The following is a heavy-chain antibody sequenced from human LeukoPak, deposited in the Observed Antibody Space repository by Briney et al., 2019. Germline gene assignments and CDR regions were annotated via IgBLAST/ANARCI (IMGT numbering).Heavy chain of an antibody. Sequence: GESLKISCKGSGYSFTSYWIGWVRRMPGKGLEWMGIIYPGDSDTRYSPSFQGQVTISADKSISTAYLQWSSLKASDTAMYYCARPGYSSSWCAYYFDYWGQGTLVTVSS. V-gene: IGHV5-51*01. D-gene: IGHD6-13*01. J-gene: IGHJ4*02. CDR3: ARPGYSSSWCAYYFDY. CDR1: GYSFTSYW. CDR2: IYPGDSDT.